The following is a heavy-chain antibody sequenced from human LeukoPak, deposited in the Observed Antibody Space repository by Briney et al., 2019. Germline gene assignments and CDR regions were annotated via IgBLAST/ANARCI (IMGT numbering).Heavy chain of an antibody. V-gene: IGHV3-53*01. Sequence: PGGSLRLSCAASGFTVSSNYMSWVRQAPGKGLEWVSVIYSGGSTYYADSVKGRFTISRDNSKNTLYLQMSSLRAEDTAVYYCAKRWGITGTTYFDYWGQGTLVTVSS. J-gene: IGHJ4*02. CDR1: GFTVSSNY. CDR3: AKRWGITGTTYFDY. CDR2: IYSGGST. D-gene: IGHD1-20*01.